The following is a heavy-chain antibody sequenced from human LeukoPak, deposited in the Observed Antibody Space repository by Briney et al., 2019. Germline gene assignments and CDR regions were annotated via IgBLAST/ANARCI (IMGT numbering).Heavy chain of an antibody. J-gene: IGHJ3*02. V-gene: IGHV4-34*01. CDR2: INHSGST. Sequence: SGTLSLTCAVYGGSFSGYYWSWIRQPPGKGLEWIGDINHSGSTNYNPSLKSRVTITVDTSKNQSSLRLSSVTAADTAVYDCARAAYSHDAFDIWGQGTMVTVSS. CDR3: ARAAYSHDAFDI. CDR1: GGSFSGYY. D-gene: IGHD6-13*01.